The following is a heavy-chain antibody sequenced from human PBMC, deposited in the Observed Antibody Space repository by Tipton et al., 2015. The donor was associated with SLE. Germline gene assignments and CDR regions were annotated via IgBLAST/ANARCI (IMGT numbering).Heavy chain of an antibody. D-gene: IGHD3-16*01. Sequence: TLSLTCTVSGGSMNDYYWSWIRQPPGKGLEWIGYTYYSGSTNYNPSLKSRVTISVDTSKNQFSLKLSSVTAADTAVYYCARAQGDFDLWGRGTLVTVSS. J-gene: IGHJ2*01. CDR2: TYYSGST. CDR3: ARAQGDFDL. CDR1: GGSMNDYY. V-gene: IGHV4-59*01.